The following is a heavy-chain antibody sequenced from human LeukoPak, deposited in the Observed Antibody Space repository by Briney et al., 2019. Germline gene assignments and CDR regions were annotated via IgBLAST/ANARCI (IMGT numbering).Heavy chain of an antibody. CDR1: GYTFTNYA. Sequence: ASVKVSCKASGYTFTNYAINWVRQAPGQGLEWMGWMNPNSGNTGYAQKFQGRVTMTRNTSISTAYMELSSLRSEDTAVYYCARGGSGSYYFDYWGQGTLVTVSS. CDR3: ARGGSGSYYFDY. CDR2: MNPNSGNT. D-gene: IGHD6-19*01. J-gene: IGHJ4*02. V-gene: IGHV1-8*02.